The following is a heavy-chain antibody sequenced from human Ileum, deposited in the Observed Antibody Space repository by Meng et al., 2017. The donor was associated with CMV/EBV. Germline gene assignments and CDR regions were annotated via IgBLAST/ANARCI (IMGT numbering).Heavy chain of an antibody. J-gene: IGHJ4*02. CDR3: AKGYCSSTSCRMYYFDY. V-gene: IGHV3-23*01. D-gene: IGHD2-2*01. CDR2: ISGSGGST. Sequence: FTFSSYAMSWVRPAPGKGLEWVSAISGSGGSTYYADSVKGRFTISRDNSKNTLYLQMNSLRAEDTAVYYCAKGYCSSTSCRMYYFDYWGQGTLVTVSS. CDR1: FTFSSYA.